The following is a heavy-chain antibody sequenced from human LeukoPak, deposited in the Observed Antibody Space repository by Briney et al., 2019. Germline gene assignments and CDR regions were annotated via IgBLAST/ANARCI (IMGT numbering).Heavy chain of an antibody. CDR3: AKDGYNSSAFDY. CDR1: GFTFSTYV. D-gene: IGHD1-1*01. Sequence: GGSLRLSCAASGFTFSTYVMNWVRQAPGKGLEWVSAIDGSGGDTYYADSVKGRFTISRDNSKNTLYLQMNSLRAEDTAVYYCAKDGYNSSAFDYWGQGTLVTVSS. CDR2: IDGSGGDT. V-gene: IGHV3-23*01. J-gene: IGHJ4*02.